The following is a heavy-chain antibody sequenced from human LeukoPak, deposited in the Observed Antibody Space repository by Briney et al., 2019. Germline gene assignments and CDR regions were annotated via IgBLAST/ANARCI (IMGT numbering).Heavy chain of an antibody. CDR1: GYTFTSYG. Sequence: ASVKDSCKASGYTFTSYGISWVRQAPGQGLEWMGWISAYNGNTNYAQNLQGRVTMTTDTSTSTAYMELRSLRSDDTAVYYCARGGFCSGGSCYLGYWGQGTLVTVSS. CDR3: ARGGFCSGGSCYLGY. D-gene: IGHD2-15*01. V-gene: IGHV1-18*01. CDR2: ISAYNGNT. J-gene: IGHJ4*02.